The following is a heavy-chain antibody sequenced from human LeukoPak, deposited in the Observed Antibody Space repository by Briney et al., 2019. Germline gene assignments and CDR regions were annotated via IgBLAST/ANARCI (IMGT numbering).Heavy chain of an antibody. J-gene: IGHJ4*02. CDR2: IKVNGFDT. CDR3: AKDTGPLMITFGGVVISYFDY. CDR1: GFIFSNYA. V-gene: IGHV3-23*01. Sequence: GGSLRLSCAGSGFIFSNYAMSWVRQAPGKGLEWVSGIKVNGFDTYYADSVKGRFTVSRDNSKNTLSLQMNSLSAEDTAVYYCAKDTGPLMITFGGVVISYFDYWGQGALVTVSS. D-gene: IGHD3-16*01.